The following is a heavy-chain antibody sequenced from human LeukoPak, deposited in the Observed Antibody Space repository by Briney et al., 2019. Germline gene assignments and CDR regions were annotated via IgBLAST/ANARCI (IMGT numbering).Heavy chain of an antibody. J-gene: IGHJ4*02. V-gene: IGHV3-21*04. CDR1: GFTFSRYS. D-gene: IGHD2/OR15-2a*01. CDR2: ISTSSIYI. Sequence: GGSLRLSCAASGFTFSRYSMNWVRQAPGKGLEWVSSISTSSIYIYYADSVKGRFTISRDNSKNTLYLQMNSLRAGDTAVYYCATSGLSRFGFWGQGTLVTVSS. CDR3: ATSGLSRFGF.